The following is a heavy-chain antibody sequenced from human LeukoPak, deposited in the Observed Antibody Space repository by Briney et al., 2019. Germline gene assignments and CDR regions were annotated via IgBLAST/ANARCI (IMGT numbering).Heavy chain of an antibody. CDR2: ISSSGSTI. V-gene: IGHV3-48*03. Sequence: RGSLRLSCAASEFTFSSYEMNWVRQAPGKGLEWVSYISSSGSTIYYADSVKGRFTISRDNAKNSLYLQMNSLRAEDTAVYYCARDSYNGDYVPGYFQHWGQGTLVTVSS. CDR3: ARDSYNGDYVPGYFQH. CDR1: EFTFSSYE. D-gene: IGHD4-17*01. J-gene: IGHJ1*01.